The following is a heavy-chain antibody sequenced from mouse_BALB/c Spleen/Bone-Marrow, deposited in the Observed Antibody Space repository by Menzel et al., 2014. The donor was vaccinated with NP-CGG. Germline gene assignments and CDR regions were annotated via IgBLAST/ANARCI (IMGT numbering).Heavy chain of an antibody. D-gene: IGHD2-14*01. V-gene: IGHV1-69*02. CDR1: GYTFTNYW. CDR2: IYPSDSYS. Sequence: QVQLQQSGAELVRPGASVKVSCKASGYTFTNYWINWVRQRPGQGLEWIGNIYPSDSYSNYNQKFKDKATLTVDKSSSTAYTQLSSPTSEDSAVYYCTRRDRYDYYGVDYWGQGTSVTVSS. J-gene: IGHJ4*01. CDR3: TRRDRYDYYGVDY.